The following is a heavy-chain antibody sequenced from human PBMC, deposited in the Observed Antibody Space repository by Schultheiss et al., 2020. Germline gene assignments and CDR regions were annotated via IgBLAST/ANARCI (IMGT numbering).Heavy chain of an antibody. CDR2: IYSGGST. J-gene: IGHJ4*02. CDR1: GFTVSSNY. D-gene: IGHD4-23*01. V-gene: IGHV3-66*02. CDR3: ASAVGLPSYDY. Sequence: GGSLRLSCAASGFTVSSNYMSWVRQAPGKGLEWVSVIYSGGSTYYADSVKGRFTISRDNSKNTLYLQMNSLRAEDTAVYYCASAVGLPSYDYWGQGTLVTVSS.